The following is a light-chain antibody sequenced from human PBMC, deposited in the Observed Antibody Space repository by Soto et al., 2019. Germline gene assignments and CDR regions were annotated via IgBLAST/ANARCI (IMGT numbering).Light chain of an antibody. Sequence: QSALTQPASVSGSPGQSITISCTGTSSDVGGYNYVSWYQQHPGKAPKPMIYEVSNRPSGVSNRFSGSKSGNTASLTISGLHAEDEADYYCSSYTSSSTRGVFGTGTNATVL. CDR1: SSDVGGYNY. V-gene: IGLV2-14*01. CDR2: EVS. CDR3: SSYTSSSTRGV. J-gene: IGLJ1*01.